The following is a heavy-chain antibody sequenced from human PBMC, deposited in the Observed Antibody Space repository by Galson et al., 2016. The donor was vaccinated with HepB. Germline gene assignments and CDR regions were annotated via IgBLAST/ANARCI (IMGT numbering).Heavy chain of an antibody. CDR2: INPNRGAT. J-gene: IGHJ4*02. CDR3: ARLDVLTGVDY. D-gene: IGHD3-9*01. Sequence: SVKVSCKASGYTFTAYYLHWVRQAPGQGLEWMGWINPNRGATKYVQRFQGRVTMTTDTSINTAYMELTRLQSDDTAVYYCARLDVLTGVDYWGQGTLVTVSS. CDR1: GYTFTAYY. V-gene: IGHV1-2*02.